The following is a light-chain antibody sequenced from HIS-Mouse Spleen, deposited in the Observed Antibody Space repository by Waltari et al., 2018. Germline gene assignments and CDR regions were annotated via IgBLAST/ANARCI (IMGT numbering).Light chain of an antibody. CDR2: EGS. CDR3: CSYAGSSTAWV. V-gene: IGLV2-23*01. Sequence: QSALTQPASVSGSPGQSITISCPGTSSDVGGYNLSSWYQQHPGKAPKLMIYEGSKRPSGVSNRFSGSKSGNTASLTISGLQAEDEADYYCCSYAGSSTAWVFGGGTKLTVL. J-gene: IGLJ3*02. CDR1: SSDVGGYNL.